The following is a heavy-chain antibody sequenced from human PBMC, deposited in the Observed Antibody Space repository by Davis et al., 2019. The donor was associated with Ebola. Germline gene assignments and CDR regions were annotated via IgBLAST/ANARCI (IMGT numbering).Heavy chain of an antibody. CDR1: GFTFSSYS. CDR3: ARDTSTSYQLLWEYYFDY. Sequence: GGSLRLSCAASGFTFSSYSMNWVRQAPGKGLAWVSSISSSSSYIYYADSVKGRFTISRDNAKNSLYLQMNSLRAEDTAVYYCARDTSTSYQLLWEYYFDYWGQGTLVTVSS. V-gene: IGHV3-21*01. D-gene: IGHD2-2*01. J-gene: IGHJ4*02. CDR2: ISSSSSYI.